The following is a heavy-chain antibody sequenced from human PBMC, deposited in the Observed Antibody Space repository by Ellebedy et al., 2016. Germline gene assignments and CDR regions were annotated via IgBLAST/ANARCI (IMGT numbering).Heavy chain of an antibody. Sequence: SETLSLTXTVSGGSISSYYWSWIRQPPGKGLEWIGYIYYSGSTNYNPSLKSRVTISVDTSKNQFSLKLSSVTAADTAVYYCARGGMVRGVTNYGMDVWGQGTTVTVSS. V-gene: IGHV4-59*01. D-gene: IGHD3-10*01. J-gene: IGHJ6*02. CDR1: GGSISSYY. CDR2: IYYSGST. CDR3: ARGGMVRGVTNYGMDV.